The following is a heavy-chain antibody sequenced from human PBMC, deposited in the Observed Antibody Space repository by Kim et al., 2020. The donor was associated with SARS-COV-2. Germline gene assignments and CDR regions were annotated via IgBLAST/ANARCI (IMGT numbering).Heavy chain of an antibody. D-gene: IGHD3-3*01. CDR2: INSDGSST. CDR1: GFTFSSYW. Sequence: GGSLRLSCAASGFTFSSYWMHWVRQAPGKGLVWVSRINSDGSSTSYADSVKGRFTISRDNAKNTLYLQMNSLRAEDTAVYYCASFGYDFWSGYQYYFDYWGQGTLVTVSS. CDR3: ASFGYDFWSGYQYYFDY. V-gene: IGHV3-74*01. J-gene: IGHJ4*02.